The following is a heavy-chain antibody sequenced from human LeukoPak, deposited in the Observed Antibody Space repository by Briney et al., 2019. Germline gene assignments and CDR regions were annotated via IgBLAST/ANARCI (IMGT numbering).Heavy chain of an antibody. CDR3: SRDRSGSYLYYFDY. CDR1: GGSFSGYY. V-gene: IGHV4-34*01. J-gene: IGHJ4*02. CDR2: INHSGST. D-gene: IGHD1-26*01. Sequence: SETLSLTCAVYGGSFSGYYWSWIRQPPGKGLEWIGEINHSGSTNYNPSLKSRVTISVDTSKNQFSLKLSSVTAADTAVYYCSRDRSGSYLYYFDYWGQGTLVTVSS.